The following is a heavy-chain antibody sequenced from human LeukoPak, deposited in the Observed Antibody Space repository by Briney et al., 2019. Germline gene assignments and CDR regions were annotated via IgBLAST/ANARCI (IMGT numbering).Heavy chain of an antibody. CDR3: ARDMTGPSSAGSMVRGYSYYGMDV. CDR2: IYHSGST. V-gene: IGHV4-30-2*01. J-gene: IGHJ6*02. Sequence: SQTLSLTCTVSGGSISSGGYYWSWIRQPPGKGLEWIGYIYHSGSTYYNPSLKSRVTISVDRSKNQFSLKLSSVTAADTAVYYCARDMTGPSSAGSMVRGYSYYGMDVWGQGTTVTVSS. D-gene: IGHD3-10*01. CDR1: GGSISSGGYY.